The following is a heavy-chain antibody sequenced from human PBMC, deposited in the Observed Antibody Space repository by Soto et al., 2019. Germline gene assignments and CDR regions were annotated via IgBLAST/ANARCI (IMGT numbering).Heavy chain of an antibody. CDR2: ISGSGGST. CDR3: AKARFRDSSMFLLDY. V-gene: IGHV3-23*01. Sequence: EVQLLESGGGLVQPGGSLRLSCAASGFTFSSYAMSWVRQAPGKGLEWVSAISGSGGSTYYADSVKGRFTISRDNSKNTLYLQMNTLRAEDTAVYYCAKARFRDSSMFLLDYWGQGTLVTVSS. CDR1: GFTFSSYA. D-gene: IGHD6-19*01. J-gene: IGHJ4*02.